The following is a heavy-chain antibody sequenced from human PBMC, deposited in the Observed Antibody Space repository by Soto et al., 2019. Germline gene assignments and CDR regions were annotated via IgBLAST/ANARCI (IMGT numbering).Heavy chain of an antibody. J-gene: IGHJ4*02. CDR2: INPKTGDT. V-gene: IGHV1-2*06. Sequence: GASVKVSCKASGYTFTAYYLYWVRQSPGHGLEWVGRINPKTGDTNPAPEFQSRVTMTRDTPIGPDYMELSSLGSDYTAFYYCALLQQPPNGMEDWRQGTLVDVSS. CDR1: GYTFTAYY. D-gene: IGHD2-8*01. CDR3: ALLQQPPNGMED.